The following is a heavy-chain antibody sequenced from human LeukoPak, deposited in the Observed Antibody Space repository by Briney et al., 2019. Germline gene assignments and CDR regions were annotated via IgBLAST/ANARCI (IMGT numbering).Heavy chain of an antibody. Sequence: SETLSLTCTVSGGSISSYYWSWIRQPPGKGLEWIGYIYYSGSTNYNPSLKSRVTISVDTSKNQFSLKLNSVTAADTAVYYCARRTVDDWYFDLWGRGTLVTVSS. J-gene: IGHJ2*01. V-gene: IGHV4-59*08. D-gene: IGHD4-17*01. CDR1: GGSISSYY. CDR2: IYYSGST. CDR3: ARRTVDDWYFDL.